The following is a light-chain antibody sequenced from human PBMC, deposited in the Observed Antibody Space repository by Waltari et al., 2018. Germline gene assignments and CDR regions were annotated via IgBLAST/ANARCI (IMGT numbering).Light chain of an antibody. J-gene: IGLJ2*01. CDR1: GSNLGAGYD. V-gene: IGLV1-40*01. Sequence: QSVLTQPPSVSGAPGQRVSISCTGSGSNLGAGYDVHWYQQPQGKAPNLLIYGTSTRPPGVPDRFFGSQSGTSASLAITALQAEDEAEYYCQSYDTSLSVVFGGGTKLTVL. CDR3: QSYDTSLSVV. CDR2: GTS.